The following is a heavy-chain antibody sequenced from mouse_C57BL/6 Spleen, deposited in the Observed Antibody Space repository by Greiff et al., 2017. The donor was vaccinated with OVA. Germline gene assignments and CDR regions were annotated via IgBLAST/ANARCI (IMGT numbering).Heavy chain of an antibody. Sequence: EVQRVESGPGLVKPSQSLSLTCSVTGYSITSGYYWNWIRQFPGNKLEWMGYISYDGSNNYNPSLKNRISITRDTSKNQFFLKLNSVTTEDTATYYCARVSRPLYAMDYWGQGTSVTVSS. CDR3: ARVSRPLYAMDY. J-gene: IGHJ4*01. CDR2: ISYDGSN. V-gene: IGHV3-6*01. CDR1: GYSITSGYY. D-gene: IGHD3-2*02.